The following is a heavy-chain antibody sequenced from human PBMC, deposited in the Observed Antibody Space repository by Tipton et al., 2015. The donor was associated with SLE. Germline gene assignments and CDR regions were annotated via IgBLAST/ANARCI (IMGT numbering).Heavy chain of an antibody. Sequence: VQLVQSGGGLIQSGGSLRLSCATSGFTFSSYALSLVRRAPGKGLEWVSTISGGGGSTYYADFVKGRFSISIDKSKKTLFLQMNSLRVDDTATYYCAKFEKTTDFYLDSWGQGTLVSVSS. CDR3: AKFEKTTDFYLDS. CDR2: ISGGGGST. CDR1: GFTFSSYA. V-gene: IGHV3-23*04. D-gene: IGHD1/OR15-1a*01. J-gene: IGHJ4*02.